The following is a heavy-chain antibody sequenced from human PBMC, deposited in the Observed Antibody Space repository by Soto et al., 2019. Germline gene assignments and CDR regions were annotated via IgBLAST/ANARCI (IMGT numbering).Heavy chain of an antibody. CDR3: AKTTVPFGRIVVAGQFDH. Sequence: GWSLRLSCAASGFTFSSFGIHWVRQTPGKGLEWVAVISYDGSNKYYADSVKGRFTISRDNSKNTLYLQMNSLRPEDTAVFYCAKTTVPFGRIVVAGQFDHWGQGTLVTVSS. CDR2: ISYDGSNK. V-gene: IGHV3-30*18. D-gene: IGHD6-19*01. J-gene: IGHJ4*02. CDR1: GFTFSSFG.